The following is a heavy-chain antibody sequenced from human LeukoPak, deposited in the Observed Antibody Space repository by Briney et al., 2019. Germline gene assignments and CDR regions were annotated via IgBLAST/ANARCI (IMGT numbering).Heavy chain of an antibody. CDR3: AKDELYYYDSSGYYYY. Sequence: QPGGSLRLSCAASGFTFSSYAMSWVRQAPGEGLEWVSAISGSGGSTYYADSVKGRFTISRDNSKNTLYLQMNSLRAEDTAVYYCAKDELYYYDSSGYYYYWGQGTLVTVSS. CDR2: ISGSGGST. J-gene: IGHJ4*02. D-gene: IGHD3-22*01. V-gene: IGHV3-23*01. CDR1: GFTFSSYA.